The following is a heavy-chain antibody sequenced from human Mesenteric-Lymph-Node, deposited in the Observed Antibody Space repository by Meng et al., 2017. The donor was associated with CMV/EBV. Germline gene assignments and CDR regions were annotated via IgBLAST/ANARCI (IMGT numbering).Heavy chain of an antibody. CDR1: GFAFSAYD. Sequence: GESLKISCAASGFAFSAYDMHWVRQAPGKGLEWLAFIRYDGSNEYFADSVKGRFTISGDNSKNTLYLQMNSLRAEDTAVYSCAKREYNWNLIDYWGQGTLVTVSS. CDR3: AKREYNWNLIDY. D-gene: IGHD1-20*01. J-gene: IGHJ4*02. CDR2: IRYDGSNE. V-gene: IGHV3-30*02.